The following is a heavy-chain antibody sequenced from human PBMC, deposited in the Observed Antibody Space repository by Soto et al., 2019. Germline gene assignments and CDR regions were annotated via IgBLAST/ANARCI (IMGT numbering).Heavy chain of an antibody. CDR2: IYYSGST. CDR3: ARGVDEMPLLWFGESTYYYYGMDV. V-gene: IGHV4-31*03. J-gene: IGHJ6*02. CDR1: GGSISSGGYY. D-gene: IGHD3-10*01. Sequence: QVQLQESGPGLVKPSQTLSLTCTVSGGSISSGGYYWNCIRQRRGKGLEWIGYIYYSGSTYYNPSLKSRVTISVDTSKNQFSLKLSSVTAADTAVYYCARGVDEMPLLWFGESTYYYYGMDVWGQGTTVTVSS.